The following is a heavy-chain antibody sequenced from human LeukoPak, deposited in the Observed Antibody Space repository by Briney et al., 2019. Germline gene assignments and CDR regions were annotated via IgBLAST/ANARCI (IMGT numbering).Heavy chain of an antibody. CDR2: MSGSGVNT. D-gene: IGHD5-18*01. V-gene: IGHV3-23*01. CDR1: GFTFRSYG. Sequence: PGGTLRLSCAASGFTFRSYGMSWVRQAPGKWLEWVSGMSGSGVNTDYADSVKGRFTISRDNSKNTLYLQMNSLRAEDTAVYYCAPLYSYGYGGPDYWGQGTLVTVSS. CDR3: APLYSYGYGGPDY. J-gene: IGHJ4*02.